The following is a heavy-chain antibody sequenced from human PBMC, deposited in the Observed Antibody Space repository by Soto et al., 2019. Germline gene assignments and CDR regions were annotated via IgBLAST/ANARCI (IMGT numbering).Heavy chain of an antibody. D-gene: IGHD6-19*01. CDR3: ASASGDNSSGWYFPFDY. Sequence: QVQLVQSGAEVKKPGSSVKVSCKASGGTFSSYTISWVRQAPGQGLEWMGRIIPILGIANYAQKFHGRVTITADKATSTAYLELSSLRSEDTAVYYCASASGDNSSGWYFPFDYWGQGTLVTVSS. V-gene: IGHV1-69*02. J-gene: IGHJ4*02. CDR1: GGTFSSYT. CDR2: IIPILGIA.